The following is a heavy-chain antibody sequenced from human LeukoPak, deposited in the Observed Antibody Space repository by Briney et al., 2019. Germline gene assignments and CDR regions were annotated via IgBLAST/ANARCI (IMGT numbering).Heavy chain of an antibody. CDR2: ISGGAGST. V-gene: IGHV3-23*01. CDR3: AKGSGGSYLSNY. D-gene: IGHD2-15*01. Sequence: GGSLRLSCAAYGFAFSSFAMSWVRQAPGKGLEWVSAISGGAGSTYYADSVKGRFTISRDNSKNTLYLQMNSLRAEDTAVYYCAKGSGGSYLSNYWGQGTLVTVSS. CDR1: GFAFSSFA. J-gene: IGHJ4*02.